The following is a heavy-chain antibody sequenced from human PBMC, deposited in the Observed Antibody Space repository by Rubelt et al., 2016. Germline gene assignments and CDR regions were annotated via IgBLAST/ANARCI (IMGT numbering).Heavy chain of an antibody. Sequence: EVQLVESGGGLVKPGGSLRLSCAASGFTFSSFVMIWVRQAPGKGLEWVSMISPDSREIHYKDAVKGRFTISRDNSKNTLYLQMNSLRAEDTAVYYCARAESKTHHTHTQHWGQGTLVTVSS. CDR1: GFTFSSFV. V-gene: IGHV3-23*04. CDR3: ARAESKTHHTHTQH. J-gene: IGHJ1*01. CDR2: ISPDSREI.